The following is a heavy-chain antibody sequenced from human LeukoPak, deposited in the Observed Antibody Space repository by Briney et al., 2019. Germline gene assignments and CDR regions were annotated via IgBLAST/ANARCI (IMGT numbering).Heavy chain of an antibody. CDR2: IYTSGST. V-gene: IGHV4-4*07. D-gene: IGHD2-2*01. Sequence: SETLSLTCTVSGGSISSYYWSWIRQPAGKGLEWIGRIYTSGSTNYNPSLKSRVTMSVDTSKNQFSLKLSSVTAADTAVYYCARDSGTIAVPAAFDYWGQGTLVTVSS. CDR3: ARDSGTIAVPAAFDY. J-gene: IGHJ4*02. CDR1: GGSISSYY.